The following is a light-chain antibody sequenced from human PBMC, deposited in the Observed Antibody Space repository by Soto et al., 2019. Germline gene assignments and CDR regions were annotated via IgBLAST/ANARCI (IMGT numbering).Light chain of an antibody. CDR2: AAS. J-gene: IGKJ1*01. V-gene: IGKV1-12*01. CDR3: LQVKDFPRT. CDR1: QDINSR. Sequence: DIQMTQSPSSVSASVGDRVTITCRASQDINSRLAWFQQRPGRAPKYLIQAASILQSGFPSRFSASAYGTDFTLTINSLQPEDFATYYCLQVKDFPRTFGQGTKLEIK.